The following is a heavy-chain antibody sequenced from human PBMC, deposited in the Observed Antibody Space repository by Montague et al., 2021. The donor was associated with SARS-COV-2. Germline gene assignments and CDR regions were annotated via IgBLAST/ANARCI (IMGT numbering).Heavy chain of an antibody. CDR1: GGSTTSGGYY. V-gene: IGHV4-31*03. CDR3: VSSLPGNQFQFDY. CDR2: LYYNGMT. Sequence: TLSLTCSVSGGSTTSGGYYWTWIRQRPGGDLEWLGYLYYNGMTHYSPSLKGRASFSLDTSKNQFSLKLTSATATDSALYFCVSSLPGNQFQFDYWGQGALVTVSS. J-gene: IGHJ4*02. D-gene: IGHD1-14*01.